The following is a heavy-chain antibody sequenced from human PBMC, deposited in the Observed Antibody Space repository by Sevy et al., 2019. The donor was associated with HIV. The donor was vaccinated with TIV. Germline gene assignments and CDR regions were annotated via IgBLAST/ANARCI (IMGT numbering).Heavy chain of an antibody. D-gene: IGHD6-6*01. Sequence: SETLSLTCTVSGGSISSYYWSWIRQPAGKGLEWIGRIYTRGSTNYNPSLKSRVTMSVDTSKNQFSLKLSSVTAADTAVYYCAREYSSFYDNAGYYGMDVWGQGTTVTVSS. CDR1: GGSISSYY. CDR3: AREYSSFYDNAGYYGMDV. CDR2: IYTRGST. J-gene: IGHJ6*02. V-gene: IGHV4-4*07.